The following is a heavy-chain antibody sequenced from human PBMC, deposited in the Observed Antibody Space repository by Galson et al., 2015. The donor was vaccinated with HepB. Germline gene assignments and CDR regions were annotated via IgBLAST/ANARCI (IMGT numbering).Heavy chain of an antibody. CDR3: ARVVSYRLHHRIYYYYGMDV. Sequence: QSGAEVKKPGESLKISCKGSGYSFTSYWIGWVRQMPGKGLEWMGIIYPGDSDTRYSPSFQGQVTISADKSISTAYLQWSSLKASDTAMYYCARVVSYRLHHRIYYYYGMDVWGQGTTVTVSS. J-gene: IGHJ6*02. D-gene: IGHD1-26*01. CDR2: IYPGDSDT. V-gene: IGHV5-51*01. CDR1: GYSFTSYW.